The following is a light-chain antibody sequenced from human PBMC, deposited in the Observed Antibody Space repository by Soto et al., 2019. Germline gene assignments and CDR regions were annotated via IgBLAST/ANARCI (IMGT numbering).Light chain of an antibody. V-gene: IGLV4-69*01. Sequence: QPVLTQSPSASASLGASVKVTCTLSSGHSSYAIAWHQQQPEKGPRYLMKVNSDGSHIKGDGIPDRFSGSSSGAERYLTISSLQSEDEADYYCQTWATGIRVFGGGTKLTVL. CDR3: QTWATGIRV. CDR2: VNSDGSH. J-gene: IGLJ3*02. CDR1: SGHSSYA.